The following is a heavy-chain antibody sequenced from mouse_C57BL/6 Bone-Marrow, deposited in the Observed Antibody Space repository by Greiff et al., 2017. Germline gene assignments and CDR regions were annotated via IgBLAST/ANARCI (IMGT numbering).Heavy chain of an antibody. Sequence: ESGPGLVKPSQSLSLTCSVTGYSITSGYYWNWIRQFPGNKLEWMGYISYDGSNNYNPSLKNRISITRDTSKNQFFLKLNSVTTEDTATYYCATGSSPYYAMDYWGQGTSVTVSS. CDR3: ATGSSPYYAMDY. CDR2: ISYDGSN. CDR1: GYSITSGYY. D-gene: IGHD1-1*01. J-gene: IGHJ4*01. V-gene: IGHV3-6*01.